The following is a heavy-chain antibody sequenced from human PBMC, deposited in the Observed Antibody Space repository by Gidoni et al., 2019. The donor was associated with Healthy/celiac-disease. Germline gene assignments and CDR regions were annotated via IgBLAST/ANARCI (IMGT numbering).Heavy chain of an antibody. V-gene: IGHV4-34*01. J-gene: IGHJ6*02. Sequence: QVQLQQWGAGLLKPSETLSLTCAVYGGSFSRYYWSWPRQPPGKGLEWIGEINHSGSTNYNPSLKSRVTISVDTSKNQFSLKLSSVTAADTAVYYCARGETYCSSTSCDLYYYYGMDVWGQGTTVTVSS. CDR3: ARGETYCSSTSCDLYYYYGMDV. CDR1: GGSFSRYY. CDR2: INHSGST. D-gene: IGHD2-2*01.